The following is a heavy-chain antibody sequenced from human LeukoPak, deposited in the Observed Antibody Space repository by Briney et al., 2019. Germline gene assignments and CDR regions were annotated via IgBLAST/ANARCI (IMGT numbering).Heavy chain of an antibody. CDR3: TRDRPPLHLWSPDFNSGMDV. CDR1: GFTFSDYY. J-gene: IGHJ6*02. V-gene: IGHV3-49*03. CDR2: IRSKTFGGTT. D-gene: IGHD3-3*02. Sequence: GGSLRLSCAASGFTFSDYYMSWIRQAPGKGLQWIGFIRSKTFGGTTEYAASMKGRFIITRDDAKSIAYLHLNSLKSEDTALYYCTRDRPPLHLWSPDFNSGMDVWGQGTTVIVSS.